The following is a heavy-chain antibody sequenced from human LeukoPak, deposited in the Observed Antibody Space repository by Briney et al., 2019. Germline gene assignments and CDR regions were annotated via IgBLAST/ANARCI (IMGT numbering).Heavy chain of an antibody. CDR2: FYHSGST. CDR1: GGSISSHY. J-gene: IGHJ4*02. Sequence: SETLSLTCTVSGGSISSHYWSWIRQPPGKGLEWIGYFYHSGSTNYNPSLKSRVTISVDTSKNQFSLKLSSVTAADTAVYYCARVISGPDRIDYWGQGTLVTVSS. V-gene: IGHV4-59*11. D-gene: IGHD3-10*01. CDR3: ARVISGPDRIDY.